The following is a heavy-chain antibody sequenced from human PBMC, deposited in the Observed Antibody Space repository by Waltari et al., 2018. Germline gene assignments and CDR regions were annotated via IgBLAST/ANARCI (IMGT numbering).Heavy chain of an antibody. J-gene: IGHJ5*02. D-gene: IGHD5-12*01. CDR1: GGSINRSSYY. V-gene: IGHV4-39*01. CDR2: MYYSGTT. Sequence: QLLLQESGPGLVTPSETLSLTCTVSGGSINRSSYYWGWVRQSPGTGPEWLGSMYYSGTTYYNPTLESRLTISGDTSKNQFSLRLSSVTAADTAVYYCARHWKRNGYRFDPWGQGTRVTVSS. CDR3: ARHWKRNGYRFDP.